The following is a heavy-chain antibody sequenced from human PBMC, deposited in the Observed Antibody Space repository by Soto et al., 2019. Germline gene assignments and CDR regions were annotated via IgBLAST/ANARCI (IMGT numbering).Heavy chain of an antibody. J-gene: IGHJ6*02. CDR1: GFTFSDYY. Sequence: GGSLRLSCAASGFTFSDYYMSWIRQAPGKGLEWVPYISSSGSTIYYADSVKGRFTISRDNAKNSLYLQMNSLRAEDTAVYYCARDEGIAAPAGDYGMDVWGQGTTVTVSS. D-gene: IGHD6-6*01. CDR2: ISSSGSTI. V-gene: IGHV3-11*01. CDR3: ARDEGIAAPAGDYGMDV.